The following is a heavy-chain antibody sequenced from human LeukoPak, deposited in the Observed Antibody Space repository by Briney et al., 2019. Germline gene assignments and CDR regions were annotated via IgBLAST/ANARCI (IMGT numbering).Heavy chain of an antibody. CDR2: INHSGST. V-gene: IGHV4-34*01. J-gene: IGHJ4*02. CDR1: GGSFSGYY. Sequence: SETLSLTCAVYGGSFSGYYWSWIRQPPGKGLEWIGEINHSGSTNYNPSLKSRVTISVDTSKNQFSLKLSSVTAADTAVYYCARRGFTYGSGSYYQLDYWGQGTLVPVSS. CDR3: ARRGFTYGSGSYYQLDY. D-gene: IGHD3-10*01.